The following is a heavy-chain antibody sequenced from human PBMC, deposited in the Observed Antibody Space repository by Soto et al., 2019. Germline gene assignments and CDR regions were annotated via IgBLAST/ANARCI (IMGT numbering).Heavy chain of an antibody. D-gene: IGHD6-19*01. CDR1: GFTFSILA. V-gene: IGHV3-23*01. Sequence: GGSLRLSCAASGFTFSILAMGWVRQAPGKGLEWVSVIDYSGGTTYYTDAVKGRFIISRDNSKKMLYLQMNSLRAEDTAVYYCAKDATRTSGWYYFDYWGQGALVTVSS. J-gene: IGHJ4*02. CDR3: AKDATRTSGWYYFDY. CDR2: IDYSGGTT.